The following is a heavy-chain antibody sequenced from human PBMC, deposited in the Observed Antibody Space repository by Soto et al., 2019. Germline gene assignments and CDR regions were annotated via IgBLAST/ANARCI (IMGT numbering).Heavy chain of an antibody. CDR1: GYTFTSYD. Sequence: ASVKISCKSSGYTFTSYDINWVRQAAGQGLEWMGWMNPNSGNTGYAQKFQGRVTMTRNTSISTAYMELSSLRSEDTAVYYCARQWFGDVYTCDWGQGNLVT. D-gene: IGHD3-10*01. CDR3: ARQWFGDVYTCD. CDR2: MNPNSGNT. V-gene: IGHV1-8*01. J-gene: IGHJ4*02.